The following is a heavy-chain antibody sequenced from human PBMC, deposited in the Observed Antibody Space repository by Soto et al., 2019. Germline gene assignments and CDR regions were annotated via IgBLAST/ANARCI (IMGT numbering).Heavy chain of an antibody. V-gene: IGHV4-39*01. CDR2: IHYAGST. CDR1: GGSIYSSDYY. J-gene: IGHJ4*02. D-gene: IGHD2-2*02. CDR3: ATYTSASANN. Sequence: PSETLSLTCTVSGGSIYSSDYYWGWIRQPPGKGLEWIGTIHYAGSTYYSTSLKSRVTISVDTSRNQFSSKLTSLTAADTAVYYCATYTSASANNWGQGTLVTVSS.